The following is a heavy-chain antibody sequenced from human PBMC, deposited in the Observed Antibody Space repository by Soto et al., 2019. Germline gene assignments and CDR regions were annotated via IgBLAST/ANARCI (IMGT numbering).Heavy chain of an antibody. CDR2: INPSNADT. V-gene: IGHV1-18*04. CDR3: ARGQYFAY. J-gene: IGHJ4*02. Sequence: RASVKVSCKASGYTFTKYGICWVRQAPGQGLEWMGWINPSNADTKYVERFQGRVTMTTDTSTSTVYMELRSLTSDDTAVYYCARGQYFAYWGQGTLVTVS. D-gene: IGHD3-9*01. CDR1: GYTFTKYG.